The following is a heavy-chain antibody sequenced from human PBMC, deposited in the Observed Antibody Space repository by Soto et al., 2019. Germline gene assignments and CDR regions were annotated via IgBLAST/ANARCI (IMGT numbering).Heavy chain of an antibody. CDR3: ARSIVVVTALDY. J-gene: IGHJ4*02. CDR1: GYTFTSYA. CDR2: INAGNGNT. Sequence: ASGSVSYXASGYTFTSYAIHWVRQAPGQRLEWMGWINAGNGNTKYSQKFQGRVTITRDTSASTAYMELSSLRSEDTAVYYCARSIVVVTALDYWGQGSLVTVSS. V-gene: IGHV1-3*01. D-gene: IGHD2-21*02.